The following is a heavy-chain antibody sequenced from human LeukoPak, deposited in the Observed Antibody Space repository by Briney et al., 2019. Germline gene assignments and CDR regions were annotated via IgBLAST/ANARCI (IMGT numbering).Heavy chain of an antibody. D-gene: IGHD3-10*01. Sequence: PGGSLRLSCAASGFTFSSYAMSWVRQAPGKGLEWVSAISGSGGSTYYADSVKGRFTISRDNSKNTLYLQMNSLRAEDTAVYYCAKGSPNYYGSGSRGSDYWGQGTLVTVSS. V-gene: IGHV3-23*01. CDR3: AKGSPNYYGSGSRGSDY. J-gene: IGHJ4*02. CDR2: ISGSGGST. CDR1: GFTFSSYA.